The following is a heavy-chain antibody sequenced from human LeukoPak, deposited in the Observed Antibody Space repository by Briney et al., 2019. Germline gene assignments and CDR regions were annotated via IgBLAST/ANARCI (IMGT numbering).Heavy chain of an antibody. Sequence: SETLSLTCTVSGGSISSYYWSWIRQPPGKGLEWIGYIYYSGSTYYNPSPKSRVTISVDTSKNQFSLKLSSVTAADTAVYYCARHQTVLLWFGESGPIDYWGQGTLVTVSS. V-gene: IGHV4-59*04. CDR3: ARHQTVLLWFGESGPIDY. D-gene: IGHD3-10*01. J-gene: IGHJ4*02. CDR2: IYYSGST. CDR1: GGSISSYY.